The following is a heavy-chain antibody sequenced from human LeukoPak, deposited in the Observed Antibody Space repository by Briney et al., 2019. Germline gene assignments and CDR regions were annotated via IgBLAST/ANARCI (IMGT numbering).Heavy chain of an antibody. CDR2: IYTSGST. V-gene: IGHV4-4*07. J-gene: IGHJ4*02. CDR3: ARGSFLSVGNSDVPLYYFDY. CDR1: GGSISSYY. Sequence: KPSETLSLTCTVSGGSISSYYWSWIRQPAGKGLEWIGRIYTSGSTNYNPSLKSRVTMSVDTSKNQFSLKLSSVTAADTAVYYCARGSFLSVGNSDVPLYYFDYWGQGTLVTVSS. D-gene: IGHD4-23*01.